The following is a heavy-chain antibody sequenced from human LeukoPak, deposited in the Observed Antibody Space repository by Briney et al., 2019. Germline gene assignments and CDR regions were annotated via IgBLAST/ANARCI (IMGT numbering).Heavy chain of an antibody. Sequence: GGSLRLSCAASGFTVSSNYMSWVRQAPGKGLEWVSVIYSGGSTYYADSVKGRFTISRDNSKNTLYLQMNSLRAEDTAVYYCARVGGGYDSGGFDYWGQRTLVTVSS. CDR2: IYSGGST. CDR3: ARVGGGYDSGGFDY. V-gene: IGHV3-66*01. J-gene: IGHJ4*02. D-gene: IGHD5-12*01. CDR1: GFTVSSNY.